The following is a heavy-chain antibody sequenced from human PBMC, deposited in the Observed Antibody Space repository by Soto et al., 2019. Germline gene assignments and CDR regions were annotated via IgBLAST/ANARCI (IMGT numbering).Heavy chain of an antibody. CDR1: GYTFSGFF. D-gene: IGHD3-22*01. J-gene: IGHJ4*02. CDR2: INPNSGDT. CDR3: ARVKNYYDSSGPFDY. Sequence: QVQLVQSGAEVKKPGASVKVPCEASGYTFSGFFLHWVRQAPGQGLEWMGWINPNSGDTNYAQKFQGRVTMTRDTSIRTAYMELSRLSSDDTSVYYCARVKNYYDSSGPFDYWGQGTLVTVSS. V-gene: IGHV1-2*02.